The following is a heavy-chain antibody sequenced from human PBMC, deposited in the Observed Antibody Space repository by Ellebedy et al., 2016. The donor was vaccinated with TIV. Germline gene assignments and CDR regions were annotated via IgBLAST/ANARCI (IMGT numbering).Heavy chain of an antibody. Sequence: GGSLRLSCAASGFTFSSYTMNWVRQAPGKGLEWVSSISSSSSYIYYADSVKGRFTISRDNAKNSLYLQMNSLRTEDTAVYYCPRENYYYHSSGYYPYYFDYWGQGTLVTVSS. J-gene: IGHJ4*02. CDR3: PRENYYYHSSGYYPYYFDY. V-gene: IGHV3-21*01. CDR1: GFTFSSYT. D-gene: IGHD3-22*01. CDR2: ISSSSSYI.